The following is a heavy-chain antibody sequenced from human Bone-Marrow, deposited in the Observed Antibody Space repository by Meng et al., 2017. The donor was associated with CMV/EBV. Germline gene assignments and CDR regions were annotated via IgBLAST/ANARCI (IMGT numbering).Heavy chain of an antibody. CDR3: TTDMAETITNVGGVITYFDH. V-gene: IGHV3-15*04. Sequence: GASLKISCAASGFTFSDYYMSWIRQAPGKGLEWVGRIESHSDGGTTEYAAPVKGRFTISSDDSKKSLFLHMNSLKAEDTAVYYCTTDMAETITNVGGVITYFDHWGQGTLVTVSS. CDR1: GFTFSDYY. J-gene: IGHJ4*02. CDR2: IESHSDGGTT. D-gene: IGHD3-3*01.